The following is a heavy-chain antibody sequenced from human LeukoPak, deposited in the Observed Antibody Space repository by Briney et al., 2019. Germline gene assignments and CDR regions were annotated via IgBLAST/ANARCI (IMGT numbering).Heavy chain of an antibody. Sequence: SETLSLTCAVYGGSFSGYYWSWIRQPPGKGLEWIGEINHSGSTNYNPSLKNRVTISVDTSKNQFSLKLSSVTAADTAVYYCARGLPYYYDSSGYYSGSWFDPWGQGTLVTVSS. D-gene: IGHD3-22*01. CDR3: ARGLPYYYDSSGYYSGSWFDP. CDR1: GGSFSGYY. V-gene: IGHV4-34*01. CDR2: INHSGST. J-gene: IGHJ5*02.